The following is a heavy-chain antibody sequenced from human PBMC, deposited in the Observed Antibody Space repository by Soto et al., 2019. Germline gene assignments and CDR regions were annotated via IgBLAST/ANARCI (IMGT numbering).Heavy chain of an antibody. J-gene: IGHJ4*02. CDR3: ARATIGYCDRGDCQDTPHYFVY. CDR1: GFIFSDYY. Sequence: PGGSLRLSCAASGFIFSDYYMTWIRQAPGKGLEWVSYISSSGPTIYYADSVKGRFTISRDNAKNSLYLQMNTLRAEDTAVYYCARATIGYCDRGDCQDTPHYFVYWGQGTVLTVSS. V-gene: IGHV3-11*01. D-gene: IGHD2-21*02. CDR2: ISSSGPTI.